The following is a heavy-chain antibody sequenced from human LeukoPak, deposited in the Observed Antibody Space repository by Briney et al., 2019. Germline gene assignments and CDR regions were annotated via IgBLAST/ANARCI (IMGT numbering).Heavy chain of an antibody. Sequence: GGSLRLSCAASGFTFSSYWMHWVRQAPGKGLEYVSAISSNGFSTYYADSVKGRFTISRDNSKNTLYLQMSSLRPEDMAVYYCVKNYGSGGYGYWGQGILVTVSS. CDR3: VKNYGSGGYGY. J-gene: IGHJ4*02. CDR2: ISSNGFST. D-gene: IGHD3-10*01. V-gene: IGHV3-64D*06. CDR1: GFTFSSYW.